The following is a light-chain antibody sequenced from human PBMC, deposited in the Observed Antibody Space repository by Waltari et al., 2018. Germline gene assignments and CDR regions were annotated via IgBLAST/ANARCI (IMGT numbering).Light chain of an antibody. J-gene: IGLJ3*02. Sequence: QSVLTQPPSVSGAPGQRVTIPCTGSSSTIGAGYDVHSYQQLPGTAPKLLIYLNNNRPSGVPDRFSGSKSGTSASLAITGLQAEDEADYYCQSYDSSLSASVFGGGTKLTVL. CDR3: QSYDSSLSASV. CDR1: SSTIGAGYD. V-gene: IGLV1-40*01. CDR2: LNN.